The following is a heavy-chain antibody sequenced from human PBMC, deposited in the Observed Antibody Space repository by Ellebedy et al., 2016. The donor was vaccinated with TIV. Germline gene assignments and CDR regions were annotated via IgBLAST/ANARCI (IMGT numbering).Heavy chain of an antibody. J-gene: IGHJ6*02. Sequence: AASVKVSCKASGYTFTSYGISWVRQAPGQGLEWMGWISAYNGNTNYAQKLQGRVTMTTDTSTSTAYMELRSLRSDDTAVYYCARNMGDYGDPREWWRSGYYYYYGMDVWGQGTTVTVSS. V-gene: IGHV1-18*01. CDR1: GYTFTSYG. CDR3: ARNMGDYGDPREWWRSGYYYYYGMDV. CDR2: ISAYNGNT. D-gene: IGHD4-17*01.